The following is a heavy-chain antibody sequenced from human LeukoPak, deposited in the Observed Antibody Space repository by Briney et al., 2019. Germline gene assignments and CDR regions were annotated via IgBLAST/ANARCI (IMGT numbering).Heavy chain of an antibody. CDR1: GYTLTELS. V-gene: IGHV1-2*02. CDR3: ARGGQIYDYVWGSYLEF. D-gene: IGHD3-16*02. Sequence: GASVKVSCKVSGYTLTELSMHWVRQAPGQGLEWMGWINPSSGATNSAQKFLGRVTMTRDTSMSTAYMELSSLTSDDTAVYYCARGGQIYDYVWGSYLEFWGQGTLVTVSS. CDR2: INPSSGAT. J-gene: IGHJ4*02.